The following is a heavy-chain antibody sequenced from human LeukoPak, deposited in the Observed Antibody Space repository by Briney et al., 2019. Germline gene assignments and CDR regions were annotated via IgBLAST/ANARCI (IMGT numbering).Heavy chain of an antibody. J-gene: IGHJ4*02. CDR1: GYTFTSYG. CDR2: ISAYNGNT. CDR3: ARDRVHDFWSGSEY. V-gene: IGHV1-18*01. D-gene: IGHD3-3*01. Sequence: GASVKVSCKASGYTFTSYGISWVRQAPGQGLEWMGWISAYNGNTNYAQKLQGRVTMTTDTSTSTAYMELRSLRSDDPAVYYCARDRVHDFWSGSEYWGQGTLVTVSS.